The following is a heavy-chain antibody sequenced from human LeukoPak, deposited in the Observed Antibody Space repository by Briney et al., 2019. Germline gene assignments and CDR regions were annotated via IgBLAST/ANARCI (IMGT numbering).Heavy chain of an antibody. CDR2: ISYDGSNK. D-gene: IGHD3-10*01. CDR1: GFTFSSYG. V-gene: IGHV3-30*18. J-gene: IGHJ4*02. Sequence: PGGSLRLSCAASGFTFSSYGMHWARQAPGKGLEWVAVISYDGSNKYYADSVKGRFTISRDNSKNTLYLQMNSLRAEDTAVYYCAKESVRFGELFDPYYFDYWGQGTLVTVSS. CDR3: AKESVRFGELFDPYYFDY.